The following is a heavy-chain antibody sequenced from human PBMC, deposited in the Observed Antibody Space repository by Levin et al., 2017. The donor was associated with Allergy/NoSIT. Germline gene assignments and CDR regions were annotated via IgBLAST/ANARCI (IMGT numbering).Heavy chain of an antibody. CDR2: IWYDGSNK. CDR3: ARDTPYCSSTSCYGSHYYYYYYMDV. Sequence: AGGSLRLSFAASGFTFSSYGMHWVRQAPGKGLEWVAVIWYDGSNKYYADSVKGRFTISRDNSKNTLYLQMNSLRAEDTAVYYCARDTPYCSSTSCYGSHYYYYYYMDVWGKGTTVTVSS. J-gene: IGHJ6*03. CDR1: GFTFSSYG. V-gene: IGHV3-33*01. D-gene: IGHD2-2*01.